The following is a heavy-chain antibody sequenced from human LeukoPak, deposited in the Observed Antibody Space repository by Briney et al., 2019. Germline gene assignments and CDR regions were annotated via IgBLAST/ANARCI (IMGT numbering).Heavy chain of an antibody. CDR2: INWNGGST. J-gene: IGHJ4*02. V-gene: IGHV3-20*04. CDR3: ARSFHDGLLIYFDY. D-gene: IGHD2-8*01. CDR1: GFTFDDYG. Sequence: GGSLRLSCAASGFTFDDYGMSWVRQAPGKGLEWVSGINWNGGSTGYADSVKGRFTISRDDAKNSLYLQMNSLRAEDTALYYCARSFHDGLLIYFDYWGQGTLVTVSS.